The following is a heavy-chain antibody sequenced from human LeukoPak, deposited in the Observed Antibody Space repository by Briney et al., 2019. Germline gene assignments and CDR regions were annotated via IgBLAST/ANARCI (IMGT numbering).Heavy chain of an antibody. CDR2: IYPGDSDT. Sequence: GESLKVSCKGSGYSFTTYWIGWVRQMPGKGLEWMGIIYPGDSDTRYSPSFQGQVTISADKSISTACLQWSSLKASDTAMYFCARFYGSGSLINFDYWGQGTLVTVSS. D-gene: IGHD3-10*01. CDR1: GYSFTTYW. V-gene: IGHV5-51*01. J-gene: IGHJ4*02. CDR3: ARFYGSGSLINFDY.